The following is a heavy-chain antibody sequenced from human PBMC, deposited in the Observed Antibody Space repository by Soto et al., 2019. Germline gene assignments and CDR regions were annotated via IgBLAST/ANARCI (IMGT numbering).Heavy chain of an antibody. CDR2: VSGDNGHT. J-gene: IGHJ5*02. CDR1: GYTFTTHG. Sequence: QVQLVQSGAEVKKPGASVKVSCKASGYTFTTHGISWVRQAPGQGLEWMGWVSGDNGHTNYAQSLQGRVTMTTDTXXXXXXXXXXXXXXXXXXXXXXXXXXXXCRXGTCYREWFDPWGQGTLVTVSS. D-gene: IGHD2-15*01. CDR3: XXXXXXCRXGTCYREWFDP. V-gene: IGHV1-18*01.